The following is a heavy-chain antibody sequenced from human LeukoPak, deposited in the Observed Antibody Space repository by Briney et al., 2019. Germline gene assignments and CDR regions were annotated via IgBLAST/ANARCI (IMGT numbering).Heavy chain of an antibody. CDR3: ASLSSRGYSYGTFDY. J-gene: IGHJ4*02. Sequence: SETLSLTCTVSGGSISSSSYYWGWIRQPPGKGLEWIGSIYYSGSTYYNPSLKSRVTISVDTSKNQFSLKLSSVTAADTAVYYCASLSSRGYSYGTFDYWGQGTLVTVSS. V-gene: IGHV4-39*07. CDR2: IYYSGST. D-gene: IGHD5-18*01. CDR1: GGSISSSSYY.